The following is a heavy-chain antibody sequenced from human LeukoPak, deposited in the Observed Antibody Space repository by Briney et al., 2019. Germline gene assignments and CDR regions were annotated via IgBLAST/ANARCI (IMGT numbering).Heavy chain of an antibody. V-gene: IGHV3-23*01. CDR2: ISVRGATT. CDR3: ARDPSGSSRGWYHFDY. Sequence: GGSLRLSCAASGVTFSNYAMSWVRQPPGKGLDWVAGISVRGATTYYPYSVKGRFTIARDTSKNTLNLQMNSLTAEDTAVYYCARDPSGSSRGWYHFDYWGQGSLVTVSS. D-gene: IGHD6-19*01. J-gene: IGHJ4*02. CDR1: GVTFSNYA.